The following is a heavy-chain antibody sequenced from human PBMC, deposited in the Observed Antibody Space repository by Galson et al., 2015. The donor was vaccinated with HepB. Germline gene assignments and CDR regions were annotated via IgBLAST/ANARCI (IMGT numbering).Heavy chain of an antibody. CDR3: ARDDDRYSSSWSTFDY. J-gene: IGHJ4*02. Sequence: SLRLSCAASGFTFSSYAMHWVRQAPGKGLEWVAVISYDGSNKYYADSVKGRFTISRDNSKNTLYLQMNSLRAEDTAVYYCARDDDRYSSSWSTFDYWGQGTLVTVSS. D-gene: IGHD6-13*01. CDR1: GFTFSSYA. CDR2: ISYDGSNK. V-gene: IGHV3-30*04.